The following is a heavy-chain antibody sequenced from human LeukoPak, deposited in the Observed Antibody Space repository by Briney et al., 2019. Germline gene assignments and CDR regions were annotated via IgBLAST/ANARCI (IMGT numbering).Heavy chain of an antibody. CDR1: GGSFSGYY. D-gene: IGHD3-9*01. V-gene: IGHV4-34*01. Sequence: SETLSLTCAVYGGSFSGYYWSWIRQPPGKGLEWIGEINHSGSTNYNPSLKSRVTISVDTSKNQFSLKLSSVTAADTAVYHCAGVLRYFDWVPRVWGQGTLVTVSS. CDR3: AGVLRYFDWVPRV. CDR2: INHSGST. J-gene: IGHJ4*02.